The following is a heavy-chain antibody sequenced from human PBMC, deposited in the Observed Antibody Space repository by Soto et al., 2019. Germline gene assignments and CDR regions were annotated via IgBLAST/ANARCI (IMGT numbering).Heavy chain of an antibody. Sequence: QVQLVQSGAEVKKPGSSVKVSCKASGGTFSSYAISWVRQAPGQGLEWMGGNIPIFGTANYAQKFQGRVTITPDESTSTAYMQLSSLRSEDTAVYYCARDYGDYAPDDAFDIWGQGTMVTVSS. CDR2: NIPIFGTA. V-gene: IGHV1-69*05. J-gene: IGHJ3*02. CDR3: ARDYGDYAPDDAFDI. D-gene: IGHD4-17*01. CDR1: GGTFSSYA.